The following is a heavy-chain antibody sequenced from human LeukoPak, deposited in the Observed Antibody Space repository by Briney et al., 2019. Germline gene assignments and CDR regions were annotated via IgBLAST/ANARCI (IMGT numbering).Heavy chain of an antibody. CDR3: AGRGSSSGTFDV. J-gene: IGHJ3*01. Sequence: SETLSPTCTVSGGSISSYYWSWIRQPPGKGLEWIGRIYTSGGTNYNPSLKSRVTMSVDKSKNQISLNLASLTAADTALYYCAGRGSSSGTFDVWGPGTFVTVSS. CDR1: GGSISSYY. D-gene: IGHD2-2*01. V-gene: IGHV4-4*07. CDR2: IYTSGGT.